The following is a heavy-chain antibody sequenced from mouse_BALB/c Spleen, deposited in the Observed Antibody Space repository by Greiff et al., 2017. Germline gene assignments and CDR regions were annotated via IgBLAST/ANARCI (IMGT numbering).Heavy chain of an antibody. CDR3: ARDGTGAWFAY. CDR2: ISSGSSTI. V-gene: IGHV5-17*02. D-gene: IGHD4-1*01. Sequence: DVMLVESGGGLVQPGGSRKLSCAASGFTFSSFGMHWVRQAPEKGLEWVAYISSGSSTIYYADTVKGRFTISRDNPKNTLFLQMTSLRSEDTAMYYCARDGTGAWFAYWGQGTLVTVSA. J-gene: IGHJ3*01. CDR1: GFTFSSFG.